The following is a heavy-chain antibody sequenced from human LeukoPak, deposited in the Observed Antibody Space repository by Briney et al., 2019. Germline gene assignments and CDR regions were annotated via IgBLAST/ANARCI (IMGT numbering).Heavy chain of an antibody. V-gene: IGHV3-23*01. CDR3: AKYMVIVPPGRAFDI. CDR1: GFTFSTYG. Sequence: GGSLRLSCAASGFTFSTYGMTWVRQAPGKGLEWVSHISGSDGSTNYADSVKGRFTISRDNSKNTLYLQMNSLRAEDTAVYYCAKYMVIVPPGRAFDIWGQGTMVTVSS. D-gene: IGHD2/OR15-2a*01. J-gene: IGHJ3*02. CDR2: ISGSDGST.